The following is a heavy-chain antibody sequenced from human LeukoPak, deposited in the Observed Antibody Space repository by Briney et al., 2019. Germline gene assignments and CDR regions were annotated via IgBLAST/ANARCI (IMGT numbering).Heavy chain of an antibody. CDR2: ISGSGGST. J-gene: IGHJ5*02. D-gene: IGHD6-13*01. CDR1: GFTFSSYA. CDR3: AKYSSSWSTYNWFDP. Sequence: GGSLRLSCAASGFTFSSYAMSWVRQAPGKGLEWVSAISGSGGSTYYADSVKGRFTISRDNSKNTLYLQMNSLRAEDTAVYYCAKYSSSWSTYNWFDPWGQGTLVTVSS. V-gene: IGHV3-23*01.